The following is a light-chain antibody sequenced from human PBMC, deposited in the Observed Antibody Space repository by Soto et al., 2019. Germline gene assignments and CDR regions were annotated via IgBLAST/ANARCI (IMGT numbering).Light chain of an antibody. Sequence: EIVLTQSPATLSLSPGERATLSCGASQRVSSNYLAWYQQKPGLAPRLLIYDSSSRATGIPDMFTGSGSGTDFTLTFSRLEPADFAVYYCQQYGSSPWTFGQGTKV. V-gene: IGKV3D-20*01. CDR1: QRVSSNY. J-gene: IGKJ1*01. CDR2: DSS. CDR3: QQYGSSPWT.